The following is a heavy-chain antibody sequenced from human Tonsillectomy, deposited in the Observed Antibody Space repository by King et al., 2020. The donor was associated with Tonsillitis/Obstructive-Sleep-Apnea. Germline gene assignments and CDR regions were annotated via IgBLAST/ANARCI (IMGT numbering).Heavy chain of an antibody. D-gene: IGHD4-11*01. CDR3: AKVTGAVTTKGY. CDR1: GFTFSSYG. J-gene: IGHJ4*02. CDR2: ISYDGSNK. V-gene: IGHV3-30*18. Sequence: VQLVESGGGVVQPGRSLRLSCAASGFTFSSYGMHWVRQAPGKGLEWGAVISYDGSNKYYSDSVKGRFTISRDNSKNTLYLQMNSRRAEDTAVYYCAKVTGAVTTKGYWGQGTLVTVSS.